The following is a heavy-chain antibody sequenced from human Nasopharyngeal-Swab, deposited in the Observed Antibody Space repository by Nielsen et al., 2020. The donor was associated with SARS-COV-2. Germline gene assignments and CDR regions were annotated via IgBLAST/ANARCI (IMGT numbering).Heavy chain of an antibody. CDR3: ARDVAGADSA. Sequence: LSLTCAASGFTFSRYWMHWVRQVPGKGLVWVSRIDTDGSTTDHADSVKGRFTISRDNAKNTLYLQMNNPRAEDTALYYCARDVAGADSAWGQGTLVTVSS. J-gene: IGHJ5*02. D-gene: IGHD2-21*01. CDR2: IDTDGSTT. CDR1: GFTFSRYW. V-gene: IGHV3-74*01.